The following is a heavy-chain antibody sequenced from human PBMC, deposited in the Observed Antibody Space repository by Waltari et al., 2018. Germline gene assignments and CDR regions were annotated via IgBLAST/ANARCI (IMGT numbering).Heavy chain of an antibody. Sequence: QLQLQESGPGLVKPSETLSLTCTVSGGSINTGGHYWVWIRQAPGKGLEWIGSIFYFGGRTFYAPSLKSRVSFSVDTSKNHFSLSLRSATAADTAVYFCARRSDYFD. CDR2: IFYFGGRT. J-gene: IGHJ4*01. V-gene: IGHV4-39*02. CDR1: GGSINTGGHY. CDR3: ARRSDYFD.